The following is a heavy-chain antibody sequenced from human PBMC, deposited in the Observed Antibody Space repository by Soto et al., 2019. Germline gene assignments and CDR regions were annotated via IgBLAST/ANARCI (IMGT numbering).Heavy chain of an antibody. CDR1: GSTFSSYA. CDR2: ISYDGSNK. Sequence: AGGSLRLSCAASGSTFSSYAMHWVRQAPGKGLEWVAVISYDGSNKYYADSVKGRFTISRDNSKNTLYLQMNSLRAEDTAVYYCARDPLITMIVVVTWFDYWGQGTLVTVSS. CDR3: ARDPLITMIVVVTWFDY. D-gene: IGHD3-22*01. J-gene: IGHJ4*02. V-gene: IGHV3-30-3*01.